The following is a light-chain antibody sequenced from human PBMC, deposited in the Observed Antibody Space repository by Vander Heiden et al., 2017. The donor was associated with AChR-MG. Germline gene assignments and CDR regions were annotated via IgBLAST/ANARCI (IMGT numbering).Light chain of an antibody. Sequence: HSVLTQPPSVSEAPRQRVTISCSGSSSNIGNNSVNWYQQLPGKAPKLLIYYDDLLPSGVSHRFSGSKSGTSASLAISGLQSEDEADYYCAAWDDSLNAHVFGTGTKF. CDR1: SSNIGNNS. J-gene: IGLJ1*01. CDR3: AAWDDSLNAHV. CDR2: YDD. V-gene: IGLV1-36*01.